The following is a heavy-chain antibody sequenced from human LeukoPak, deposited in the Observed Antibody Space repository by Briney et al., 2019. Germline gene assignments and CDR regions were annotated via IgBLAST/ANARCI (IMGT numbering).Heavy chain of an antibody. Sequence: GESLKISCKGSGYSFANNWIAWVRQMPGKGLEWMGIIHPGDSDTRYRPSFQGQVTISADKSISTAYLQWSSLKASDTAMYYCARHRSSFWDDAVYYFDYWGQGTLVTVSS. CDR2: IHPGDSDT. V-gene: IGHV5-51*01. CDR1: GYSFANNW. CDR3: ARHRSSFWDDAVYYFDY. J-gene: IGHJ4*02. D-gene: IGHD1-1*01.